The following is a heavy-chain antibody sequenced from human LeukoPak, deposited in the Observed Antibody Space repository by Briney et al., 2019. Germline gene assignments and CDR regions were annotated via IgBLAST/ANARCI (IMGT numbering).Heavy chain of an antibody. CDR3: ARDGRVPAARRTADY. Sequence: ASVKVSCTASGYTFTSYGISWVRQAPGQGLEWMGWISAYNGNTNYAQKLQGRVTMTTDTSTSTAYMELRSLRSDDTAVYYCARDGRVPAARRTADYWGQGTLVTVSS. D-gene: IGHD2-2*01. V-gene: IGHV1-18*01. J-gene: IGHJ4*02. CDR2: ISAYNGNT. CDR1: GYTFTSYG.